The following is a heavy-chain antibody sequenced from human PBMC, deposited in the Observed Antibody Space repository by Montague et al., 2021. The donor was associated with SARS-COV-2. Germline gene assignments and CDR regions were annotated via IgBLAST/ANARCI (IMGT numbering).Heavy chain of an antibody. CDR2: IYYRGST. D-gene: IGHD2-15*01. CDR3: ASVQGYCNYMRCYPFFDR. Sequence: SETLSLTCTVSGGSINSSYWSWIRQPPGKGLEWIGCIYYRGSTNYNPSLETRVTISVDPSKNQFSLKLSSVTAADTAVYYCASVQGYCNYMRCYPFFDRWGQGTLVTVSS. J-gene: IGHJ5*02. V-gene: IGHV4-59*01. CDR1: GGSINSSY.